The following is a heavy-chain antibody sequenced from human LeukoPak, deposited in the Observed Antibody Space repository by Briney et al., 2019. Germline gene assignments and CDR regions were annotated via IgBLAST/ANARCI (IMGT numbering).Heavy chain of an antibody. J-gene: IGHJ4*02. Sequence: ASVKVSCKTSGYTFTEFYIRWVRQVSGQGLEWMGWINPTSGGTNYAQKFQGRVTMTRDTSISTAYMDLSRLTSDDTAVFYCVRFSGSSNFDSWGQGTLVTVSS. V-gene: IGHV1-2*02. D-gene: IGHD1-26*01. CDR1: GYTFTEFY. CDR3: VRFSGSSNFDS. CDR2: INPTSGGT.